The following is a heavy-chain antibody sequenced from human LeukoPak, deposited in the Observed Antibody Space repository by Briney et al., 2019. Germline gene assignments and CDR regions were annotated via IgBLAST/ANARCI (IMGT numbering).Heavy chain of an antibody. V-gene: IGHV4-34*01. Sequence: PSETLSLTCAVYGGSFSGYYWSWIRQPPGKGLGWIGEINHSGSTNYNPSLKSRVTISVDTSKNQFSLKLSSVTAADTAVYYCVRLRPNVYYYYYMDVWGKGTTVTVSS. CDR2: INHSGST. CDR1: GGSFSGYY. D-gene: IGHD3-16*01. CDR3: VRLRPNVYYYYYMDV. J-gene: IGHJ6*03.